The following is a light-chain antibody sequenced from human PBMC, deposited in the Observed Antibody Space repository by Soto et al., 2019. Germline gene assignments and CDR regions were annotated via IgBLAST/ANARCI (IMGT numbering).Light chain of an antibody. V-gene: IGKV3-20*01. CDR1: QSVSNY. J-gene: IGKJ1*01. Sequence: EIVLAESPATLSLSPGEGATLSCWASQSVSNYFVWYQQKPGQAPRLLIYDASKRATGIPARFSGSGSGTDFTLTISGLEPEDFAVYYCQQYGSSPRTTFGQGTKVDIK. CDR3: QQYGSSPRTT. CDR2: DAS.